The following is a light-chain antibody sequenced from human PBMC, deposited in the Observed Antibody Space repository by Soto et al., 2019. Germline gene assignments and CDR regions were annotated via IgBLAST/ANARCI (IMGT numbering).Light chain of an antibody. V-gene: IGLV2-8*01. Sequence: QSALTQPPSASGSPGQSVIISCTGTSSDVGSYNYVSWYQQHPDKAPKLIIYEVNKRPSGVPDRFSGSKSGNTASLTVSGLQAEDEADYYCSSYAGSNKMIFGGGTKLTVL. CDR2: EVN. CDR3: SSYAGSNKMI. CDR1: SSDVGSYNY. J-gene: IGLJ2*01.